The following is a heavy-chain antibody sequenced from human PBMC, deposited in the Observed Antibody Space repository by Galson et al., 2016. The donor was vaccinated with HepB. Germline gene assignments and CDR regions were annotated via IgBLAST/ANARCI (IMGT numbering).Heavy chain of an antibody. CDR2: ISSSSDYI. CDR1: ELKFRDYA. Sequence: SLRLSCASSELKFRDYAITWFRRAPGKGLEWLSSISSSSDYIHYADSVKGRFTISRDNAKNSLYLHLSSLRVDDTAVYYCARAMGQYQLLPFAMNVWGQGTMVAVSS. CDR3: ARAMGQYQLLPFAMNV. D-gene: IGHD2-2*01. V-gene: IGHV3-21*01. J-gene: IGHJ6*02.